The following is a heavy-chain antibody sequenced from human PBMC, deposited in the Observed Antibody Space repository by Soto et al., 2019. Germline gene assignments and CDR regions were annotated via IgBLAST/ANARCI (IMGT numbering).Heavy chain of an antibody. CDR2: ISVYNGDT. V-gene: IGHV1-18*04. J-gene: IGHJ4*02. CDR3: ARDRKDSNYCGGDGGHYFDY. D-gene: IGHD2-21*02. CDR1: GYTFTSFG. Sequence: QVQLVQSGAEVKKPGASVKVSCKASGYTFTSFGISWVRQAPGQGLEWMGWISVYNGDTNYVQKFQARVTMTTDTSTTTASMELRSLRSGDTAVYYCARDRKDSNYCGGDGGHYFDYWGQGTLVTVSS.